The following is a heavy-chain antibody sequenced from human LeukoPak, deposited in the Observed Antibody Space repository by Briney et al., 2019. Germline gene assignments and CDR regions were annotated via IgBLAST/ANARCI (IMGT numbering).Heavy chain of an antibody. CDR3: ARVYYDFWSGYEYDAFDI. CDR1: GYTFTSYG. J-gene: IGHJ3*02. V-gene: IGHV1-18*01. CDR2: ISAYNGNT. D-gene: IGHD3-3*01. Sequence: ASVKVSCKASGYTFTSYGISWVRQAPGQGLEWMGWISAYNGNTNYAQKLQGRVTMTTDTSTSTAYMELRSLRSDDTTVYYCARVYYDFWSGYEYDAFDIWGQGTMVTVSS.